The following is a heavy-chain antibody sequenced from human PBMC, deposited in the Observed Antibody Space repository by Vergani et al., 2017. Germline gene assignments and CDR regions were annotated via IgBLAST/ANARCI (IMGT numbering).Heavy chain of an antibody. Sequence: QLQLQESGSGLVKPSQTLSLTCAVSGGSISSGGYSWSWIRQQPGKGLEWIGYIYHSGSTNYNPSLKSRVTISVDTSKNQFSLKLSSVTAADTAVYYCAAPGGGWFDPWGQGTLVTVSS. CDR1: GGSISSGGYS. V-gene: IGHV4-30-2*01. CDR3: AAPGGGWFDP. J-gene: IGHJ5*02. CDR2: IYHSGST. D-gene: IGHD3-10*01.